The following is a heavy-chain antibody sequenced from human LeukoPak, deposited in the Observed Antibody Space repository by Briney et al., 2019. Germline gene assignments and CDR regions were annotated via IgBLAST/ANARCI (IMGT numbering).Heavy chain of an antibody. CDR2: LQNDGSDK. CDR1: GFTFSSYG. J-gene: IGHJ4*02. Sequence: PGGSLRLSCAASGFTFSSYGMHWVRQAPGKGLEWVAFLQNDGSDKYLADSVKGRFTISRDNSKNTLFLQMNSLRADDTAVYYCVRDSIRQQLYYFDHWGQGTLVTVSS. D-gene: IGHD4-11*01. V-gene: IGHV3-30*02. CDR3: VRDSIRQQLYYFDH.